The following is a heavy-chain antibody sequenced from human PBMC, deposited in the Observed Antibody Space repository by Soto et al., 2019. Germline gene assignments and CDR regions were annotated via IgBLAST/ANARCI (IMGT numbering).Heavy chain of an antibody. D-gene: IGHD5-12*01. Sequence: SETLSLTCTVSGGSISSYYWSWIRQPPGKGLEWIGYIYYSGSTNYNPSLKSRVTISVDTSKNQFSLKLSSVTAADTAVYYCASLTYSGYGGYYYYYYMDVWGKGTTVTVSS. J-gene: IGHJ6*03. CDR3: ASLTYSGYGGYYYYYYMDV. CDR2: IYYSGST. CDR1: GGSISSYY. V-gene: IGHV4-59*08.